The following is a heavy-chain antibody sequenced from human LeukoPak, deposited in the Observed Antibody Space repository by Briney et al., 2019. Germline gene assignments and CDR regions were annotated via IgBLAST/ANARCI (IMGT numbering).Heavy chain of an antibody. D-gene: IGHD4-17*01. CDR2: INPNSGGT. CDR1: GYTFTGYY. V-gene: IGHV1-2*02. Sequence: ASVKVSCKASGYTFTGYYMHWVRQAPGQGLEWMGWINPNSGGTNYVQKFQGRVTMTRDTSISTAYMELSRLRSDDTAVYYCARVVKAYGDYAFDYWGQGTLVTVSS. CDR3: ARVVKAYGDYAFDY. J-gene: IGHJ4*02.